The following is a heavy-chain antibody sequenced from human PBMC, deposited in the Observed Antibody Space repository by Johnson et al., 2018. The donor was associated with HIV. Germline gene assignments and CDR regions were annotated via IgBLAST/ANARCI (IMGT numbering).Heavy chain of an antibody. Sequence: VESGGGLVQPGGSLRLSCAASGFSFDDYAMHWVRQVPGKGLEWVAGIGWNSGSIGYADSVKGRFTISRDNSKNTLYLQMNSLRVEDTAVYYCVREGVVATITDAFDIWGQGTMVTVSS. CDR1: GFSFDDYA. J-gene: IGHJ3*02. CDR3: VREGVVATITDAFDI. V-gene: IGHV3-9*01. D-gene: IGHD5-12*01. CDR2: IGWNSGSI.